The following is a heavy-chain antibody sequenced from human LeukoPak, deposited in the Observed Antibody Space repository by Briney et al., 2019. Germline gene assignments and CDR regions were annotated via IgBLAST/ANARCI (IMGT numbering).Heavy chain of an antibody. V-gene: IGHV3-30-3*01. CDR1: GFTFRSYA. Sequence: GGSLRLSCAGSGFTFRSYAMHWVRQAPGKGLEWVAAISYDGSNKDYADSVKGRFTISRDNSKNTLFLQMNSLRAEDTAVYYCAREIFNGFDIWGQGTMVTVSS. CDR2: ISYDGSNK. J-gene: IGHJ3*02. CDR3: AREIFNGFDI.